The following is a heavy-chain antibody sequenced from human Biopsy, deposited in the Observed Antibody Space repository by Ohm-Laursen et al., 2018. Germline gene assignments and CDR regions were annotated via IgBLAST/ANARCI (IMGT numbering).Heavy chain of an antibody. CDR1: GGSVCDYF. V-gene: IGHV4-59*02. Sequence: SDTLSLTCCVSGGSVCDYFLSWIRLVPGKRPEWIGYTYYRGTSENNPSLRSRVTTSVDISRNQFFLNMKSVTGADTAVYYCAAFPFSGGPAFDIWGQGTTVSVSS. J-gene: IGHJ3*02. D-gene: IGHD2/OR15-2a*01. CDR3: AAFPFSGGPAFDI. CDR2: TYYRGTS.